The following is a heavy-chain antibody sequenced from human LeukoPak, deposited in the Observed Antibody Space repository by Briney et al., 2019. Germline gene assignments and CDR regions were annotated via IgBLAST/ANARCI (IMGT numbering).Heavy chain of an antibody. CDR2: INHSGST. CDR3: ASPTTVTTSAYRAFDI. V-gene: IGHV4-34*01. Sequence: SEALSLTCAVYGGSFSDYYWSWIRQPPGKGLEWIGEINHSGSTNYSPSLRSRVTISVDTSKNQFSLNLRSVTAADTAVYYCASPTTVTTSAYRAFDIWGQGTMVTVS. D-gene: IGHD4-17*01. J-gene: IGHJ3*02. CDR1: GGSFSDYY.